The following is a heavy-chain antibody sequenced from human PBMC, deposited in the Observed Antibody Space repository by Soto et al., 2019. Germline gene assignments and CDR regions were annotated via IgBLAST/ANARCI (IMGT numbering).Heavy chain of an antibody. CDR1: GGSISSSSYY. CDR3: AKHPPKVQGLTGYYMDV. CDR2: IYYSGST. D-gene: IGHD3-10*01. Sequence: QLQLQESGPGLVKPSETLSLTCTVSGGSISSSSYYWGWIRQPPGKGLEWIGSIYYSGSTYYNPSLNGRPTISVETSKSQYSLKLSSVTSAHTAWYYCAKHPPKVQGLTGYYMDVRVKATTVTVSS. V-gene: IGHV4-39*01. J-gene: IGHJ6*03.